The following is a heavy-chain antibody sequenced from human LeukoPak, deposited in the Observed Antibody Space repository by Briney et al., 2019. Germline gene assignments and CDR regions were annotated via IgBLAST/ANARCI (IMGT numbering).Heavy chain of an antibody. V-gene: IGHV3-30*02. CDR1: GFTFSSYG. CDR2: IRYDGSNK. J-gene: IGHJ4*02. CDR3: AKDRLIRGYDYY. Sequence: GGSLRLSCAASGFTFSSYGMHWVRQAPAKGLEWVAFIRYDGSNKYYADSVKGRFTISRDNSKNTLYLQMHSLRAEYTAVYYCAKDRLIRGYDYYWGQGTLVTVSS. D-gene: IGHD5-12*01.